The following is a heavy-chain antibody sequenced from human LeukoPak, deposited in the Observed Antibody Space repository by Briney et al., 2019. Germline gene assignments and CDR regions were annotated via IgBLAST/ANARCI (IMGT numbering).Heavy chain of an antibody. CDR1: GGSISSYY. J-gene: IGHJ4*02. V-gene: IGHV4-59*01. D-gene: IGHD6-19*01. CDR2: IYYSGST. Sequence: SETLSLTCTVSGGSISSYYWSWIRQPPGKGLECVGYIYYSGSTNYNPSLKSRVTISLDTSKNQFSLKLSSVTAADTAVYYCARAGIAVAGSRYYFDYWGQGTLVTVPS. CDR3: ARAGIAVAGSRYYFDY.